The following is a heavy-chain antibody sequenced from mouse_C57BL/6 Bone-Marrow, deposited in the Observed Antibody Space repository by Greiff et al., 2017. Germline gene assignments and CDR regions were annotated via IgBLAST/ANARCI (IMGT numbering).Heavy chain of an antibody. V-gene: IGHV1-69*01. CDR1: GYTFTSYW. D-gene: IGHD3-1*01. CDR2: IDPSDSYT. CDR3: AREAGYEPMDY. Sequence: QVQLQQPGAELVMPGASVKLSCKASGYTFTSYWMHWVKQRPGQGLEWIGEIDPSDSYTNYNQKFKGKSTLTVDKSSSTAYMPLSSLTSEDSAVYYCAREAGYEPMDYWGQGTSVTVSS. J-gene: IGHJ4*01.